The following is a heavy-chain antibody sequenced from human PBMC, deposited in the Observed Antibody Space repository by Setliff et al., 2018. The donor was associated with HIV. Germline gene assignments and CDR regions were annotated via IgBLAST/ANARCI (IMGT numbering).Heavy chain of an antibody. CDR2: ISHSSSPR. J-gene: IGHJ4*02. CDR1: GFTFSDNY. Sequence: LRLSCSVSGFTFSDNYMGWIRLAPGKGLEWISSISHSSSPRHYADSVKGRFTISRDNAKNSLYLEMNRLRADDTAVYFCARVITVLRSSDWSYYFDYWGQGTLVTVSS. CDR3: ARVITVLRSSDWSYYFDY. V-gene: IGHV3-11*01. D-gene: IGHD3-9*01.